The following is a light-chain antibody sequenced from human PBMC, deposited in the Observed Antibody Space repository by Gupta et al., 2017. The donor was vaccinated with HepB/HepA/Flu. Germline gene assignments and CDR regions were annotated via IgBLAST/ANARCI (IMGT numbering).Light chain of an antibody. J-gene: IGKJ1*01. Sequence: IVLTQSPDFQSVSPKEKVTISCRASQSIGRSLNWFQQKPGKSPKLLIKYVSESISGVPSRFSGSGSGPDFTLTINSMKTADAAVYYCHQSYTLPRTFGQGTKVEIK. V-gene: IGKV6D-21*02. CDR1: QSIGRS. CDR2: YVS. CDR3: HQSYTLPRT.